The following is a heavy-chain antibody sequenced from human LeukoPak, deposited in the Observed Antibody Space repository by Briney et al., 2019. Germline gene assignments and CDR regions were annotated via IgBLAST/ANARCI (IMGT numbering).Heavy chain of an antibody. CDR2: ISGSGGST. Sequence: PGGSLRLSCAASGFTFSSYAMSWVRQAPGKGLEWVPAISGSGGSTYYADSVKGRFTISRDNSKNTLYLRMNSLRAEDTAIYYCAKDRTAARPYYFDYWGQGTLVTVSS. D-gene: IGHD6-6*01. CDR1: GFTFSSYA. V-gene: IGHV3-23*01. J-gene: IGHJ4*02. CDR3: AKDRTAARPYYFDY.